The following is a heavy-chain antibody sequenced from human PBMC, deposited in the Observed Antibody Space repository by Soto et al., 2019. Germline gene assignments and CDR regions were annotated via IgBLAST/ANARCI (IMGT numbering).Heavy chain of an antibody. J-gene: IGHJ4*02. V-gene: IGHV4-61*01. CDR3: ARTPGNGYNWYFDY. CDR2: IYYSGAT. Sequence: SETLSLTCTVSGDSVRSGSYYWSWIRQPPGKGLEWIGYIYYSGATNYTPFLKGRVTISVDTSRNQFSLKLSSVTAADTAVYYCARTPGNGYNWYFDYWGQGTLVTVS. CDR1: GDSVRSGSYY. D-gene: IGHD5-12*01.